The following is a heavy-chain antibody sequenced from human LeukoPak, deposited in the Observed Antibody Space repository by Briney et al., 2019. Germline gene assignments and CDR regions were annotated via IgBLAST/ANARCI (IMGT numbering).Heavy chain of an antibody. CDR3: ARGGPDLAREYFQY. CDR2: IYVTGTT. V-gene: IGHV4-4*07. CDR1: GGSISINY. D-gene: IGHD5-12*01. J-gene: IGHJ1*01. Sequence: PSETLSLTCTVSGGSISINYWNWIRQPAGKGLEWIGRIYVTGTTYYNPSLKSRLTMSVDASRNQFFLNLSSVTAADTAVYYCARGGPDLAREYFQYWGQGTLVTVS.